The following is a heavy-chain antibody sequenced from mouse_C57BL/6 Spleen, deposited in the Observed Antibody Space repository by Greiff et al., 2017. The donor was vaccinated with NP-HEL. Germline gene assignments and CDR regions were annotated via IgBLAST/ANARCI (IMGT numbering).Heavy chain of an antibody. CDR1: GYTFTDYE. V-gene: IGHV1-15*01. CDR2: IDPETGGT. Sequence: VKVVESGAELVRPGASVTLSCKASGYTFTDYEMHWVKQTPVHGLEWIGAIDPETGGTAYNQKFKGKAILTADKSSSTAYMELRSLTSEDSAVYYCTRYYGSPWYFDVWGTGTTVTVSS. D-gene: IGHD1-1*01. CDR3: TRYYGSPWYFDV. J-gene: IGHJ1*03.